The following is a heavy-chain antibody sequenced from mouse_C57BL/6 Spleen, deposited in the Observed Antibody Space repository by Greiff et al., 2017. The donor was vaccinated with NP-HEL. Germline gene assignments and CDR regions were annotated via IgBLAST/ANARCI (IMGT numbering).Heavy chain of an antibody. Sequence: QVQLQQSGPELVKPGASVKISCKASGYAFSSSWMNWVKQRPGKGLEWIGRIYPGDGDTNYNGKFKGKATLTADNSSSTAYMQLSSLTSEDSAVYFCARGRVYYDYDEGYYFDYWGKGTTLTVSS. CDR3: ARGRVYYDYDEGYYFDY. CDR2: IYPGDGDT. J-gene: IGHJ2*01. D-gene: IGHD2-4*01. CDR1: GYAFSSSW. V-gene: IGHV1-82*01.